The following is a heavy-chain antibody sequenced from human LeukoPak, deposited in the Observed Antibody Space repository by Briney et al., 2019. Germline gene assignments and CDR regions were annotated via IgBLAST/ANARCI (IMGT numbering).Heavy chain of an antibody. V-gene: IGHV3-15*01. D-gene: IGHD6-19*01. CDR1: GFTFSNVW. Sequence: GGSLRLSCVASGFTFSNVWMSWVRQAPGKGLEWIGRIRSKTDGGATDYAAPVKDRVTISRDDSKNTLFLQINSLKTEDTAVYYCTTSVEVAGTRHFDSWGQGALVTVSS. CDR2: IRSKTDGGAT. CDR3: TTSVEVAGTRHFDS. J-gene: IGHJ4*02.